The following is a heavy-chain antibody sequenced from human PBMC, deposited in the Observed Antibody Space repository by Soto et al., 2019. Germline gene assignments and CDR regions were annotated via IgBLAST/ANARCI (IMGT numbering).Heavy chain of an antibody. D-gene: IGHD1-26*01. Sequence: QVQLQESGPRLVEASQTLSLTCTVSNGSITSGGYYWSWIRQPPGKRLEWIGYIYHSGSTFYSPSLQSRLTMSVDTSKNQFSLTSSSVTAADTAVYHCARMSGTYYVPDYWGQGTPVTVSS. CDR3: ARMSGTYYVPDY. CDR1: NGSITSGGYY. J-gene: IGHJ4*02. CDR2: IYHSGST. V-gene: IGHV4-31*03.